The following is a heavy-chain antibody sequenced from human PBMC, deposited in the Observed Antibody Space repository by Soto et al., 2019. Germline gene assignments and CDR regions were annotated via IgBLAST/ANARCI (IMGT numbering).Heavy chain of an antibody. CDR2: INPNSGGT. V-gene: IGHV1-2*04. J-gene: IGHJ4*02. CDR3: ARGRHGTIAVGEI. Sequence: ASVKVYCTASGYTFTVYDMAWVRQAPGQGLEWMGWINPNSGGTNYAQKFQGWVTMTRDTSISTAYMELSRLRSDDTAVYFCARGRHGTIAVGEIWGQGTLVTVSS. CDR1: GYTFTVYD. D-gene: IGHD6-19*01.